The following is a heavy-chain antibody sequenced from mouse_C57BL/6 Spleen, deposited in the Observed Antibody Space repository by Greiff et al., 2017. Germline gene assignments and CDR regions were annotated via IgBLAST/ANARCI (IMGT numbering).Heavy chain of an antibody. D-gene: IGHD2-3*01. Sequence: EVQLQQSGPELVKPGASVKISCTASGFSFTDYNMNWVKQSNGEGLEWIGVIYPNYGTTSYNQKFKGKATLTVDQSSSTVYMQLNRLTSEYSAVYYCAREWLLLRDYWGQGTTLTVSS. CDR3: AREWLLLRDY. J-gene: IGHJ2*01. CDR1: GFSFTDYN. V-gene: IGHV1-39*01. CDR2: IYPNYGTT.